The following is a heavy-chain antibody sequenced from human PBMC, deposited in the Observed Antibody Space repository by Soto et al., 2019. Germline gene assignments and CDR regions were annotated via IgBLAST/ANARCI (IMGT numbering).Heavy chain of an antibody. J-gene: IGHJ6*02. V-gene: IGHV5-51*01. Sequence: GESQKISYKGSGYNFTGYWIGWVRQVPGKGLEWMGIIYPHDSHTKYSPSFQGQVTISADKSSSTAYLQWSSLKASDTAMYYCARRGGYYFYYGMDVWGQGTTVTVSS. CDR3: ARRGGYYFYYGMDV. CDR2: IYPHDSHT. CDR1: GYNFTGYW.